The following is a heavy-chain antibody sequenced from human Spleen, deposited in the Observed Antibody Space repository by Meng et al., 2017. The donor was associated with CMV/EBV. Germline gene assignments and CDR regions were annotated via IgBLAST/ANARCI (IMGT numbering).Heavy chain of an antibody. CDR1: GGSISNYY. J-gene: IGHJ5*02. CDR2: INYSGRP. V-gene: IGHV4-34*01. D-gene: IGHD2-15*01. CDR3: ARVEGGGWFDP. Sequence: SETLSLTCTVSGGSISNYYWSWIRQSPGKGLEWIGEINYSGRPNYNPSLQSRVSISIDTSKNQFSLKVNSVTAADTAVYYCARVEGGGWFDPWGQGTLVTVSS.